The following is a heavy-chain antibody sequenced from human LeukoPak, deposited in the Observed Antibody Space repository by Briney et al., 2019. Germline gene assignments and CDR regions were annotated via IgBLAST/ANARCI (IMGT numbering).Heavy chain of an antibody. V-gene: IGHV3-23*01. CDR1: GFTFSTYS. CDR2: IGGGDGAT. D-gene: IGHD1-26*01. J-gene: IGHJ4*02. CDR3: AKMPLSGTYWGLDD. Sequence: GGSLRLSCVASGFTFSTYSMSWVRQAPGKGLEWVSAIGGGDGATYYTESVKGRFTISRDDAKNTVYLQINNLRAEDTAPYYCAKMPLSGTYWGLDDWGQGTLVTVSS.